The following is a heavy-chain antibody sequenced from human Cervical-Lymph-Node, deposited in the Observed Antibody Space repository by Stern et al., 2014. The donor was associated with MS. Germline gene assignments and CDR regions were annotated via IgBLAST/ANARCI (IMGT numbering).Heavy chain of an antibody. J-gene: IGHJ5*02. Sequence: VQRVQSGAAVTKPGSSVKVSCKASGGTFSKFPSSWVRQAPGQGLEWMGGSFPVCGTPTYAQEFRGRVTITADVSTSTVYMELSSLRSDDTAVYYCALSSETSDRWYSLGYDLWGQGTLVTVSS. CDR1: GGTFSKFP. V-gene: IGHV1-69*01. CDR2: SFPVCGTP. D-gene: IGHD6-13*01. CDR3: ALSSETSDRWYSLGYDL.